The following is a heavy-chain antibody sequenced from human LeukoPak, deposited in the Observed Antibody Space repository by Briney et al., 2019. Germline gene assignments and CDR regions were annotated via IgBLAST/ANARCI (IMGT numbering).Heavy chain of an antibody. CDR1: GGSISSYY. CDR3: ARDRREGYNYYYTYSGMDA. Sequence: SETLSLTCTVSGGSISSYYWSWIRQPPGKGLEWIGYISYSGSTNYNPSLKSRVTISVDTSKNQFSLKLSSVTAADTAVYYCARDRREGYNYYYTYSGMDAGAKGPRSPSP. V-gene: IGHV4-59*01. CDR2: ISYSGST. D-gene: IGHD5-24*01. J-gene: IGHJ6*02.